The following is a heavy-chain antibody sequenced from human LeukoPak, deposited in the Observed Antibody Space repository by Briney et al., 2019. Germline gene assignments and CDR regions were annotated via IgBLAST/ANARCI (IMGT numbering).Heavy chain of an antibody. CDR1: GYSFTSYW. J-gene: IGHJ3*02. CDR2: YPGDSDT. D-gene: IGHD3-22*01. CDR3: ARQRSYYDSSGYYYAFDI. V-gene: IGHV5-51*01. Sequence: KCGESLKISCKGSGYSFTSYWIGWVRQMPGKGLEWMGIYPGDSDTRYSPSFQGQVTISADKSISTAYLQWSSLKASDTAMYYCARQRSYYDSSGYYYAFDIWGQGTMVTVSS.